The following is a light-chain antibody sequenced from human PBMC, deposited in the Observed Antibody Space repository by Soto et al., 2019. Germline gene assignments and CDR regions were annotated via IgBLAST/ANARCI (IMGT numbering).Light chain of an antibody. V-gene: IGLV1-44*01. CDR1: SSNIGSNT. J-gene: IGLJ1*01. CDR3: AAWDDSLNGYV. Sequence: QSVLTQPPSASGTPGQRVTISCSGSSSNIGSNTVNWYQQLPGTAPKLLIYSNNQRPSGVPDRFSGSKSGTSASLAISGLQSEDEADYYCAAWDDSLNGYVLGTGTKGTVL. CDR2: SNN.